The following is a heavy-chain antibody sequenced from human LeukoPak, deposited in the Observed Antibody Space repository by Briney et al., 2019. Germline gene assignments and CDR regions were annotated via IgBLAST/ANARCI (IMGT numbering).Heavy chain of an antibody. J-gene: IGHJ3*02. V-gene: IGHV3-7*01. CDR1: GFTFSSYW. Sequence: PGGSLRLSCAASGFTFSSYWMSWVRQAPGKGLEWVANIKQDGSEKYYVDSVKGRFTISRDNAKNSLYLQMNSLRAEDTAVYYCAREALWFGELLRAFDIWGQGTMVTVSS. CDR3: AREALWFGELLRAFDI. CDR2: IKQDGSEK. D-gene: IGHD3-10*01.